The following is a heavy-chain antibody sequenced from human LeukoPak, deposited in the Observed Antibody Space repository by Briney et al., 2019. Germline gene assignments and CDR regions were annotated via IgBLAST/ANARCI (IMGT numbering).Heavy chain of an antibody. CDR1: GFTFSSYS. D-gene: IGHD6-13*01. J-gene: IGHJ4*02. CDR3: ARAGSSCQDY. Sequence: GGSLRLSCAASGFTFSSYSMNWVRQAPGKGLEWVSSISSSSSYIYYADSVRGRFTISRDNAKNSLYLQMNSLRAEDTAVYYCARAGSSCQDYWGQGTLVTVSS. V-gene: IGHV3-21*01. CDR2: ISSSSSYI.